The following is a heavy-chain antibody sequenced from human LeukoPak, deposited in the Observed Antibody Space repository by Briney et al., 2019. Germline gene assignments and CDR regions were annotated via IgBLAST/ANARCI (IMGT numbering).Heavy chain of an antibody. Sequence: VASVKVSCKASGYTFTSYGISWVRQAPGQGLEWMGWISAYSGGTNYAQKFQGRVTMTRDTSISTAYMELSGLRSDDTAVYYCARDMGGGSYDYWGQGTLVTVSS. D-gene: IGHD1-26*01. CDR3: ARDMGGGSYDY. CDR2: ISAYSGGT. J-gene: IGHJ4*02. V-gene: IGHV1-2*02. CDR1: GYTFTSYG.